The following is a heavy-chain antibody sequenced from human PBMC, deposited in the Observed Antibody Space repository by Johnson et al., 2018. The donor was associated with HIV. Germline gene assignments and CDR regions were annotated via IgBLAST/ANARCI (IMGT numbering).Heavy chain of an antibody. CDR2: IRYDGSNK. CDR3: AVGALPMYWYDAFDI. CDR1: GFTFSSYG. Sequence: VQLVESGGGVVQPGGSLRLSCAASGFTFSSYGMHWVRQAPGKGLEWVTFIRYDGSNKYYADSVKGRFTISRDNSKNTLYLQMNSLRAEDTAEYYCAVGALPMYWYDAFDIWGQGTMVTVSS. J-gene: IGHJ3*02. V-gene: IGHV3-30*02. D-gene: IGHD3-16*01.